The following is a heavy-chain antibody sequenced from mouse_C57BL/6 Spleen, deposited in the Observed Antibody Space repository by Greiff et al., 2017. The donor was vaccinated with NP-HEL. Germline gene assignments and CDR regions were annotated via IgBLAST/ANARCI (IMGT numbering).Heavy chain of an antibody. CDR1: GFTFSDYG. Sequence: EVQGVESGGGLVKPGGSLKLSCAASGFTFSDYGMHWVRQAPEKGLEWVAYISSGSSTIYYADTVKGRFTISRDNAKNTLFLQMTSLRSEDTAMYYCASLRPYAMDYWGQGTSVTVSS. J-gene: IGHJ4*01. V-gene: IGHV5-17*01. D-gene: IGHD1-2*01. CDR3: ASLRPYAMDY. CDR2: ISSGSSTI.